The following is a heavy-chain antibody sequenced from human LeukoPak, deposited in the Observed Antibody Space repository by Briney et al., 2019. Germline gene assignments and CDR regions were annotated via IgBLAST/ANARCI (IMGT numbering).Heavy chain of an antibody. CDR1: GFTFSDYY. CDR3: ARARGNCSSTSCYSYFDY. J-gene: IGHJ4*02. V-gene: IGHV3-11*01. CDR2: ISSSGSTI. Sequence: KTGGSLRLSCAASGFTFSDYYMSWIRQAPGKGLEWVSYISSSGSTIYYADSVKGRFTISRDNAKNSLYLQMNSLRAEDTAVYYCARARGNCSSTSCYSYFDYWGQGTLVTVSS. D-gene: IGHD2-2*02.